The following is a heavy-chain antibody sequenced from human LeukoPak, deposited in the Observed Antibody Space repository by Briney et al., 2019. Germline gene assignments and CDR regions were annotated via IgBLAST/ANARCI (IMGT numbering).Heavy chain of an antibody. J-gene: IGHJ6*02. CDR3: ARDRPDCSGGTCYYYYYGMDV. D-gene: IGHD2-15*01. Sequence: PGGSLRLSCAPSGFTFSRYEMNWVRQAPGKGLEWVSYISSSGSIIYYVDSVKGRFTISRDNAKNSLYLQMNSLRAEDTAVYYCARDRPDCSGGTCYYYYYGMDVWGQGTTVTVSS. CDR1: GFTFSRYE. V-gene: IGHV3-48*03. CDR2: ISSSGSII.